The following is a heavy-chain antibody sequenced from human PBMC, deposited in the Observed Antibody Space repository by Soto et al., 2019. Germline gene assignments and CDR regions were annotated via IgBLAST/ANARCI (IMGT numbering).Heavy chain of an antibody. D-gene: IGHD3-16*01. CDR1: GGTFSSYA. V-gene: IGHV1-69*12. Sequence: QVQMVQSGAEVKKPGSSVKVSCKASGGTFSSYAIRWVRQAPGQGLEWMGGIIPIFGTADYAQKFQGRVAITADASTSTAYMELSSLRSEDTAVYYCASAWGPSYYDGRDVWCLATTVTVSS. CDR3: ASAWGPSYYDGRDV. CDR2: IIPIFGTA. J-gene: IGHJ6*02.